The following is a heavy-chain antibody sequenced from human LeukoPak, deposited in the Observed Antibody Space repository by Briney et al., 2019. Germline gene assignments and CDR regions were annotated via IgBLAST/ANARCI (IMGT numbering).Heavy chain of an antibody. D-gene: IGHD3-10*01. J-gene: IGHJ5*02. V-gene: IGHV4-4*07. Sequence: PSETLSLTCTVSGGSISSYYWSWIRQPAGKGLDWIGRIYTSGSTNYNPSLKSRVTMSVDTSKNQFSLKLSSVTAADTAVYYCAREGYYGSGSYSRPARLGDWFDPWGQGTLVTVSS. CDR2: IYTSGST. CDR3: AREGYYGSGSYSRPARLGDWFDP. CDR1: GGSISSYY.